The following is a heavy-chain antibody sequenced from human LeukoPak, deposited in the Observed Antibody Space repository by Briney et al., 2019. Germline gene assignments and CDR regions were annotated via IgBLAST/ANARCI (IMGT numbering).Heavy chain of an antibody. CDR1: SGSISSGSYY. CDR3: AREQGIQLWSRSIFDY. Sequence: PSETLSLTCTVSSGSISSGSYYWTWIRQPAGKGLEWIGRIYTSGSTNYNPSLKSRVTISVDTSKNQFSLRLSSVTAADTAVYYCAREQGIQLWSRSIFDYWGQGTLVTVSS. V-gene: IGHV4-61*02. D-gene: IGHD5-18*01. J-gene: IGHJ4*02. CDR2: IYTSGST.